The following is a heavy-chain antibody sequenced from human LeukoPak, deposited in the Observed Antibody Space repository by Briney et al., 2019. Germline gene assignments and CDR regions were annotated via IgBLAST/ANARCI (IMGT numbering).Heavy chain of an antibody. CDR2: IYYNGST. J-gene: IGHJ4*02. Sequence: SQTLSLTCSVSGDSISSGGHYWSWIRQPPGEGLEWIGYIYYNGSTNYNPSLKSRVTISVDTSKNQFSLKLSSVTAADTAVYYCARVGKQWLVHKYYFDYWGQGTLVTVSS. D-gene: IGHD6-19*01. V-gene: IGHV4-61*08. CDR1: GDSISSGGHY. CDR3: ARVGKQWLVHKYYFDY.